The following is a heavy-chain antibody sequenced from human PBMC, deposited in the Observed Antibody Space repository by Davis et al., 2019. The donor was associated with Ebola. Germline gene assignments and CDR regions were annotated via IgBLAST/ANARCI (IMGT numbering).Heavy chain of an antibody. V-gene: IGHV1-18*04. CDR2: ISAYNGNT. Sequence: ASVQVSCKASGYTFTNYGISWVRQAPGQGLEWMGWISAYNGNTNYAQKLQGRVTMTTDTSTSTAYMELRSLRSDDTAVYYCARALIAVAQRGYYYYMDVWGKGTTVTVSS. J-gene: IGHJ6*03. CDR3: ARALIAVAQRGYYYYMDV. CDR1: GYTFTNYG. D-gene: IGHD6-19*01.